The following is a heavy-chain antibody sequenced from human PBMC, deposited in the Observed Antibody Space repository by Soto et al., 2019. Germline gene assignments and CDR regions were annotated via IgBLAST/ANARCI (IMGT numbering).Heavy chain of an antibody. D-gene: IGHD3-22*01. Sequence: SGPTLVNPTQTLTLTCTFSGFSLSTSGVGVGWIRQPPGKALEWLALIYWNDDKRYSPSLKSRLTITKDTSKNQVVLTMTNMDPVDTATSYCAHRSGYDDSSGSEYCKHWGRGTRVTVSS. V-gene: IGHV2-5*01. CDR2: IYWNDDK. CDR3: AHRSGYDDSSGSEYCKH. J-gene: IGHJ1*01. CDR1: GFSLSTSGVG.